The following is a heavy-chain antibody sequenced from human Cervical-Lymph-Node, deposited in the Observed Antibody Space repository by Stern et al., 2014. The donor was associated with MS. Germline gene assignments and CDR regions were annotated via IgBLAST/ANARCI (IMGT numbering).Heavy chain of an antibody. D-gene: IGHD3-10*01. CDR2: ISAYNGNT. V-gene: IGHV1-18*01. Sequence: QVQLVQSGAEVKKPGASVKVSCKASGYTFSSHGISCVRQAPGQGLEWMGWISAYNGNTKYEQKLQGRLTMTTDTSTNTAYMELRSLTFDDAAVYYCAREGARGSGSYYQYFGMDVWGQGTTVTVSS. CDR1: GYTFSSHG. J-gene: IGHJ6*02. CDR3: AREGARGSGSYYQYFGMDV.